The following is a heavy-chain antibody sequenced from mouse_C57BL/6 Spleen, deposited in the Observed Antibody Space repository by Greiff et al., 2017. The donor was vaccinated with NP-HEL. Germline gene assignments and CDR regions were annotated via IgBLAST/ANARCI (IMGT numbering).Heavy chain of an antibody. CDR3: AKREIYYYGSREDWYFDV. CDR1: GYTFTDHT. J-gene: IGHJ1*03. CDR2: IYPRDGST. D-gene: IGHD1-1*01. Sequence: VQLQQSDAELVKPGASVKISCKVSGYTFTDHTIHWMKQRPEQGLEWIGYIYPRDGSTKYNEKFKGKATLTADKSSSTAYMQLNSLTSEDSAVYFCAKREIYYYGSREDWYFDVWGTGTTVTVSS. V-gene: IGHV1-78*01.